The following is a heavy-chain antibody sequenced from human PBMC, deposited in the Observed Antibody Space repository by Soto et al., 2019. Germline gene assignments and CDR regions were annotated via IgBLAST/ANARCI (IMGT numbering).Heavy chain of an antibody. J-gene: IGHJ3*01. D-gene: IGHD6-19*01. CDR3: ARPSGSGRFDAFDL. Sequence: QVQLQESGPGLEKASETLSLTGTVSGGSFSSFFWSWIRQPPGKDLEWIGYVYHSGSTKYSPSLKSRVTISADTSKNRFSLRLSSVTAADTAVYYCARPSGSGRFDAFDLWGQGIMVTVSS. CDR2: VYHSGST. V-gene: IGHV4-59*08. CDR1: GGSFSSFF.